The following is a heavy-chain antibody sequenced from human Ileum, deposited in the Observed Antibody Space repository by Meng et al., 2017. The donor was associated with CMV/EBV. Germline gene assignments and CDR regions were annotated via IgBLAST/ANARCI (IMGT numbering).Heavy chain of an antibody. CDR2: ISSSSSYI. D-gene: IGHD1-26*01. CDR1: GFTFSSYS. J-gene: IGHJ6*02. CDR3: ARSGANSGGIVGATWDFYYYYGIDV. Sequence: GESLKISCAASGFTFSSYSMNWVRQAPGKGLEWVSSISSSSSYIYYADSEKGRFTISRDNAKSSRYLQMNSLRAEDTAVYYCARSGANSGGIVGATWDFYYYYGIDVWGQGTTVTVSS. V-gene: IGHV3-21*01.